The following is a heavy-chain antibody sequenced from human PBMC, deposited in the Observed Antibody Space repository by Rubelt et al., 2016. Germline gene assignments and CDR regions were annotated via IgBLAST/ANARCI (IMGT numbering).Heavy chain of an antibody. V-gene: IGHV4-39*01. Sequence: QVQLQQWGAGLLKPSETLSLTCTVSGGSISSSSYYWGWIRQPPGKGLEWIGSIYYSGSTYYNPSPKSRVTISVDTSKNQFSLKLSSGTAADTAVYYCARAYSSSSELDYWGQGTLVTVSS. D-gene: IGHD6-6*01. CDR3: ARAYSSSSELDY. CDR1: GGSISSSSYY. CDR2: IYYSGST. J-gene: IGHJ4*02.